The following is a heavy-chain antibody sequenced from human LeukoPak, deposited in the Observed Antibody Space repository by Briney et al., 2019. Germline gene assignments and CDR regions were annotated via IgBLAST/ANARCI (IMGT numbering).Heavy chain of an antibody. CDR2: IIPIFGTA. J-gene: IGHJ6*03. D-gene: IGHD2-2*01. CDR3: AKDGYVVVPAAIGDYYYYYMDV. CDR1: GGTFSSYA. Sequence: GSSVKVSCKASGGTFSSYAISWVRQAPGQGLEWMGGIIPIFGTANYAQKFQGRVTMTRDTSISTAYMELSRLRSDDTAVYYCAKDGYVVVPAAIGDYYYYYMDVWGKGTTVTVSS. V-gene: IGHV1-69*05.